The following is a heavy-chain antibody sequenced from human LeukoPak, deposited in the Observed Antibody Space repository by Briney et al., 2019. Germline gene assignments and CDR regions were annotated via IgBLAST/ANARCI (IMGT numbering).Heavy chain of an antibody. Sequence: GGSLRLSCAASGFTFDDYAMHWVRHAPGKGLEWVSGISWNSGSIGYADSVKGRFTISRHNGKNTVYLQMNSLRVDDTAVYYCARDANWAVNDYWGQGTLVTVSA. CDR3: ARDANWAVNDY. J-gene: IGHJ4*02. V-gene: IGHV3-9*01. D-gene: IGHD3-16*01. CDR2: ISWNSGSI. CDR1: GFTFDDYA.